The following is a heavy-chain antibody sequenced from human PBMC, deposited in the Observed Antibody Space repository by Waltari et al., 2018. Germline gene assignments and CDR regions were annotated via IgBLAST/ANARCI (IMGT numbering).Heavy chain of an antibody. D-gene: IGHD5-12*01. CDR2: ILPIFGTA. J-gene: IGHJ2*01. CDR1: GGTFSSYA. V-gene: IGHV1-69*01. Sequence: QVQLVQSGAEVKKPGSSVRVSCKASGGTFSSYAISWVRQAPGQGLGWMGGILPIFGTANYAQKFQGRVTITADESTSTAYMELSSLRSEDTAVYYCARGGGYPLYWYFDLWGRGTLVTVSS. CDR3: ARGGGYPLYWYFDL.